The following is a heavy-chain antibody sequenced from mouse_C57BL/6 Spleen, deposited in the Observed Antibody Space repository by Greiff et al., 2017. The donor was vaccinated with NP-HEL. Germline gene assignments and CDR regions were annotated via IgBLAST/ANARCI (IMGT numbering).Heavy chain of an antibody. CDR2: IYPGDGDT. J-gene: IGHJ2*01. CDR3: ARGYYGSSYVGY. CDR1: GYAFSSSW. D-gene: IGHD1-1*01. Sequence: VQLQQSGPELVKPGASVKISCKASGYAFSSSWMNWVKQRPGKGLEWIGRIYPGDGDTNYNGKFKGKATLTADKSSSTAYMQLSSLTSEDSAVYFCARGYYGSSYVGYWGQGTTLTVSS. V-gene: IGHV1-82*01.